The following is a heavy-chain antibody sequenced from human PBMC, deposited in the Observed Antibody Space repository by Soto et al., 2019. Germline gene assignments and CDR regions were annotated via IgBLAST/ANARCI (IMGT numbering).Heavy chain of an antibody. CDR1: GGSLTGYY. Sequence: QVQLQQWGAGLLKPSETLSLTCAVNGGSLTGYYWSWIRQPPGKGLEWIGEIKDGGSTNYSPSLRGRATISSDTSNNQFSLKLNSVTAADTAVYYCARGQEGIVATHWEQGALVTVSS. J-gene: IGHJ4*02. D-gene: IGHD5-12*01. V-gene: IGHV4-34*01. CDR3: ARGQEGIVATH. CDR2: IKDGGST.